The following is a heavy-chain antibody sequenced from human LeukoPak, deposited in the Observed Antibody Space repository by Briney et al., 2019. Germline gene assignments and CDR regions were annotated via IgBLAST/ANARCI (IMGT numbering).Heavy chain of an antibody. Sequence: GGSLRLSCTVSGFNFNTYGMHWVRQAPGKGLVWVSRMNNDGRVITYADSVKGRFTISRDNAKNTLYLQMNSLRAEDTAVYYCAREFEAAGFWALDYWGQGTLVTASS. V-gene: IGHV3-74*01. CDR1: GFNFNTYG. D-gene: IGHD3-16*01. CDR3: AREFEAAGFWALDY. CDR2: MNNDGRVI. J-gene: IGHJ4*02.